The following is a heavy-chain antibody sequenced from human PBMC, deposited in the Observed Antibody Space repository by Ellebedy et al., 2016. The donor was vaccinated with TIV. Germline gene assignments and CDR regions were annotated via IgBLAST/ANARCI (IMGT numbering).Heavy chain of an antibody. Sequence: AASVKVSCKASGYTFTNYFMHWVRQAPGQGLEWMGIIHPSGGTTSYAQRFQGRVTMTRDTSASTVYLEVSSLKSEDTALYYCARSHRSGWYGYFDYWGQGTLVTVSS. V-gene: IGHV1-46*01. CDR3: ARSHRSGWYGYFDY. J-gene: IGHJ4*02. CDR2: IHPSGGTT. D-gene: IGHD6-19*01. CDR1: GYTFTNYF.